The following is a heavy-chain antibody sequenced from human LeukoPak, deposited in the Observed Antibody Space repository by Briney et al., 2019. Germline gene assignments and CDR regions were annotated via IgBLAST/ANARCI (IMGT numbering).Heavy chain of an antibody. J-gene: IGHJ6*03. V-gene: IGHV1-8*01. CDR3: ARRLNYYGSGSYSMGAYYYYMDV. D-gene: IGHD3-10*01. CDR2: MNPNSGNT. CDR1: GYTFTSYD. Sequence: ASVKVSCKASGYTFTSYDINWVRQATGQGLEWMGWMNPNSGNTGYAQKFQGRVTMTGNTSISTAYMELSSLRSEDTAVYYCARRLNYYGSGSYSMGAYYYYMDVWGKGTTVTVSS.